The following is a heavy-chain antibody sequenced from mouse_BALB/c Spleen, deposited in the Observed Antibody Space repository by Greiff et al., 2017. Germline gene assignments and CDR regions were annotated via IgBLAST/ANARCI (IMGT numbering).Heavy chain of an antibody. D-gene: IGHD1-1*01. CDR1: GFTFSSYT. Sequence: EVHLVESGGGLVQPGGSLKLSCAASGFTFSSYTMSWVRQTPEKRLEWVAYISNGGGSTYYPDTVKGRFTISRDNAKNTLYLQMSSLKSEDTAMYYCARHGYGSSYWYFDVWGAGTTVTVSS. V-gene: IGHV5-12-2*01. CDR3: ARHGYGSSYWYFDV. CDR2: ISNGGGST. J-gene: IGHJ1*01.